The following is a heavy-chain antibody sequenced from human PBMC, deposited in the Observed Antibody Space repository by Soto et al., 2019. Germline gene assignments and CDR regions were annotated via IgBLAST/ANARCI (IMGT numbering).Heavy chain of an antibody. J-gene: IGHJ4*02. CDR3: ARGRGYCSGISGYIDY. Sequence: EVQLVESGGGLVQSGGSLRLSCAASGFTFSSYSMYWVRQAPGKGLEWVSYITSSSSTIYYADSVKGRFTSSRDNAKNSLYLQMNSLRDEDTAVYYCARGRGYCSGISGYIDYWGQGMLVTVSS. D-gene: IGHD2-2*02. CDR2: ITSSSSTI. CDR1: GFTFSSYS. V-gene: IGHV3-48*02.